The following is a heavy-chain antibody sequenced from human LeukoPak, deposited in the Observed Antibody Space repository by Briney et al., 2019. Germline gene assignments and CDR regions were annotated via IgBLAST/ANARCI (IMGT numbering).Heavy chain of an antibody. CDR3: AKGRSTSCYSASDI. V-gene: IGHV3-23*01. CDR2: MSGSGGST. CDR1: EFTYG. D-gene: IGHD2-2*02. Sequence: AGGSLRLSCAASEFTYGMSWVRQAPGKGLEWVSAMSGSGGSTYYVDSVKGRFTISRDNSKNTLYLEMNSLRAEDTAVYHCAKGRSTSCYSASDIWGQGTMVTVSS. J-gene: IGHJ3*02.